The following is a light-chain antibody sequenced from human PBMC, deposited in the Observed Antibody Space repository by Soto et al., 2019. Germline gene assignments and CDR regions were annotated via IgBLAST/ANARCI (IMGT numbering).Light chain of an antibody. Sequence: NFMLTQPHSVSESPGKRVTISCTRSSGSIATNYVQWFQQRPGGAPTTVIYEDNQRPSGVPDRFSGSIDSSSNSASLTISGLKTEDEADYYCQSYDDSNQRVFGGGTKLTVL. CDR1: SGSIATNY. J-gene: IGLJ3*02. CDR3: QSYDDSNQRV. V-gene: IGLV6-57*03. CDR2: EDN.